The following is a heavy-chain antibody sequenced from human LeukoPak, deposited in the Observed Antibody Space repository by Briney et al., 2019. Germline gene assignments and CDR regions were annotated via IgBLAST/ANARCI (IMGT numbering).Heavy chain of an antibody. V-gene: IGHV3-66*01. J-gene: IGHJ4*02. CDR3: ARDRGAGILDY. CDR1: GFTVSSNY. Sequence: GGSLRLSCAASGFTVSSNYMSWVRQAPGKGLEWVSVIYSGGTTYYADSVKGRFTISRDNSKNTLHLQMNSLRAEDTAVYYCARDRGAGILDYWGQGTLVTVSS. CDR2: IYSGGTT. D-gene: IGHD6-19*01.